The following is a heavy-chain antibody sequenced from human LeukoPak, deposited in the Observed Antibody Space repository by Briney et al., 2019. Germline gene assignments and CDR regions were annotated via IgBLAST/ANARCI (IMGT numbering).Heavy chain of an antibody. CDR1: GGSISGYF. Sequence: LETLSLTCTVSGGSISGYFWSWIRQPPGKGLEWIGYIYYTGSTSYNPSLTSRVTISLDTSKNQFSLRLSSVTAADTAIYYCARYTTSTLPNWFDPWGQGTLVTVSS. V-gene: IGHV4-59*08. J-gene: IGHJ5*02. CDR3: ARYTTSTLPNWFDP. CDR2: IYYTGST. D-gene: IGHD2/OR15-2a*01.